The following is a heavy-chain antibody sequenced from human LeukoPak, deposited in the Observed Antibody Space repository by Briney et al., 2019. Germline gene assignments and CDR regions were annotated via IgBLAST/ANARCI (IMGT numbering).Heavy chain of an antibody. D-gene: IGHD5-18*01. CDR1: GYTFTGYY. Sequence: ASVKVSCKASGYTFTGYYMHWVRQAHGQGLEWMGWINPNSGGTNYAQKFLGWVTMTWDTSISTAYMELSRLRSDDTAVYYCARGGVDTAMVKGPFDYWGQGTLVTVSS. J-gene: IGHJ4*02. V-gene: IGHV1-2*04. CDR3: ARGGVDTAMVKGPFDY. CDR2: INPNSGGT.